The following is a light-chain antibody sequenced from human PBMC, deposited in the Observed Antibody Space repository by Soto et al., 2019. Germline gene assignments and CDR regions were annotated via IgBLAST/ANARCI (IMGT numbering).Light chain of an antibody. CDR1: SSNIGSNT. CDR2: SSN. Sequence: QPVLTQPPSASGTPGQRVTISCSGSSSNIGSNTVNWYQQLPGTAPKLLIYSSNQRPSGVPDRFSGSKSGTSASLAISGLQSDDEADYYCAAWDDSLNGWVFGGGTKLTVL. CDR3: AAWDDSLNGWV. V-gene: IGLV1-44*01. J-gene: IGLJ3*02.